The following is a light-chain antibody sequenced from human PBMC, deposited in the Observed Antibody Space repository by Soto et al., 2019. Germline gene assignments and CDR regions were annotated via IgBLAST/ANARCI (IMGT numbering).Light chain of an antibody. Sequence: DIVMTQSPDSLAVSLGERATINCKSSQSVLYSSNNKNYLAWYQQKPGQPPKLLIYWASTRESGVPDRFSGSGSGTDFTLTINSLQAEDVAVYYCQQYYSSPYNFGQGTKLEIK. J-gene: IGKJ2*01. CDR1: QSVLYSSNNKNY. V-gene: IGKV4-1*01. CDR3: QQYYSSPYN. CDR2: WAS.